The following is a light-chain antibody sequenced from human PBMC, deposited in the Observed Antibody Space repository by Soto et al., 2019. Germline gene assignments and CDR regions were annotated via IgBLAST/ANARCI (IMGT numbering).Light chain of an antibody. J-gene: IGKJ2*01. CDR2: GAS. V-gene: IGKV3-15*01. CDR3: QQYNNWPYT. Sequence: EIVMTQSPATLSVSPGERATLSCRASRTVISHLAWYQQKPGQAPRLLIYGASTRATGIPARFSGSGSGTEFTLTISSLQSEDFAVYYCQQYNNWPYTFGQGTKLEIK. CDR1: RTVISH.